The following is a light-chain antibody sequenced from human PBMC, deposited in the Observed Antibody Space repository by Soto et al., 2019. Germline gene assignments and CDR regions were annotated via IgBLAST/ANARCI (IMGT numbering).Light chain of an antibody. CDR1: LSLSIY. V-gene: IGKV3-11*01. J-gene: IGKJ5*01. Sequence: EIVLTQSPATLSLSPGERATLSCRVSLSLSIYLAWYQQKPGQAPRLLIYDASNRATGIPARFSGSGSGTDFTLTISSLEPEDFAVYYCQQRSNWPPSVTFGQGTRLEIK. CDR3: QQRSNWPPSVT. CDR2: DAS.